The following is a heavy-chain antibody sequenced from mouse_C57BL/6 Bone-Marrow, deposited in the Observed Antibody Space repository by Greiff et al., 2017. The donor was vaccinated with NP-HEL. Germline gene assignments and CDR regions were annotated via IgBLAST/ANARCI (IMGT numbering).Heavy chain of an antibody. J-gene: IGHJ2*01. CDR2: IDPSDSYT. CDR3: ARDYGNFDY. V-gene: IGHV1-50*01. Sequence: QVQLQQPGAELVKPGASVKLSCKASGYTFTSYWMQWVKQRPGQGLEWIGEIDPSDSYTNYNHKFKGKATLTVDTSSSTAYMQLSSLTSEDSAVYYCARDYGNFDYWGQGTTLTVSS. D-gene: IGHD2-1*01. CDR1: GYTFTSYW.